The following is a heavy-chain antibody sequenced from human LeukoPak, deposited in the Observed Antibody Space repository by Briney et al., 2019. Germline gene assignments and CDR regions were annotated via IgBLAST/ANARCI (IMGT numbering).Heavy chain of an antibody. CDR1: GIRFDRYA. CDR3: ARDATMATPPFGYYYYMDV. CDR2: IYAGADT. Sequence: PGGSLRLSCAASGIRFDRYAMTWVRQAPGKGLQWVSVIYAGADTYYADSVKGRFTISRDKSKNTVFLQMHNLRVEDTAVYYCARDATMATPPFGYYYYMDVWGKGTTVIVSS. D-gene: IGHD3-10*01. J-gene: IGHJ6*03. V-gene: IGHV3-53*01.